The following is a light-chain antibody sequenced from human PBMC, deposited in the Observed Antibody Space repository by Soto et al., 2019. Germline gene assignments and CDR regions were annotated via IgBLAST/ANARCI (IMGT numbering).Light chain of an antibody. CDR2: SNN. Sequence: QSALTHSPSTSGTPGQRVTISCSGSSSNIGSNTVNWYQQLPGTAPKLLIYSNNQRPSGVPDRFSGSKSCTSASLGISGLQSADEADYYCAAWDDSLNGPVFGGGTKVTV. CDR3: AAWDDSLNGPV. V-gene: IGLV1-44*01. CDR1: SSNIGSNT. J-gene: IGLJ2*01.